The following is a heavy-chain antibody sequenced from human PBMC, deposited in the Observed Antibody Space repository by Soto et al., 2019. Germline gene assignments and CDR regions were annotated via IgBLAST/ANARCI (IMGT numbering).Heavy chain of an antibody. CDR3: TTGSDITTTLVRFDF. CDR2: IKSKIDAGTS. V-gene: IGHV3-15*07. D-gene: IGHD4-17*01. CDR1: GLTFTRAW. J-gene: IGHJ4*01. Sequence: EVHLVESGGDLVQPGGSLRLSCVVSGLTFTRAWINWVRQAPGKGLEWVGRIKSKIDAGTSDLAAPVKGRFAISRDHSRYSVYQQMGNLKIEHAAVYYCTTGSDITTTLVRFDFWGRETLFTASS.